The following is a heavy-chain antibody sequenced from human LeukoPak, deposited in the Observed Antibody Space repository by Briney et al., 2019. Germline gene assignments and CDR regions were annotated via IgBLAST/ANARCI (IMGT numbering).Heavy chain of an antibody. CDR2: IYPNGYT. CDR1: GFTVSGNY. J-gene: IGHJ5*02. V-gene: IGHV3-53*01. CDR3: ARDNSPSDGYILFDD. D-gene: IGHD5-24*01. Sequence: GGSLRLSCAASGFTVSGNYMNWVRQAPGKGLEWVSIIYPNGYTYYADSVTGRFTISRDNSKNTLYLQMNSLRAEDTALYFCARDNSPSDGYILFDDRGQGTQVTVSS.